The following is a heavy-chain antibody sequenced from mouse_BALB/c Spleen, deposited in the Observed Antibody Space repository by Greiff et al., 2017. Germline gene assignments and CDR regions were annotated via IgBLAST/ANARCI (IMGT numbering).Heavy chain of an antibody. CDR1: GFTFSDYY. J-gene: IGHJ4*01. V-gene: IGHV5-4*02. CDR3: ATGYEDAMDY. CDR2: ISDGGSYT. D-gene: IGHD3-1*01. Sequence: EVKVVESGGGLVKPGGSLKLSCAASGFTFSDYYMYWVRQTPEKRLEWVATISDGGSYTYYPDSVKGRFTISRDNAKNNLYLQMSSLKSEDTAMYYCATGYEDAMDYWGQGTSVTVSS.